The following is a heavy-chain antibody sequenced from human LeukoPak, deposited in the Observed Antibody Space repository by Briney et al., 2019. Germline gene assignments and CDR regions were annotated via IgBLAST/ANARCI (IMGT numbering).Heavy chain of an antibody. J-gene: IGHJ4*02. CDR3: ARDTTMVRGAGGFDY. D-gene: IGHD3-10*01. CDR1: EFIFSSYA. Sequence: PGTSLRLSCAATEFIFSSYAMHWVRQAPGKGLEWVAVISYDGKNKCYADSVKGRFTISRDNSKNTLYLQMTSLRAEDTAVYYCARDTTMVRGAGGFDYWGQGTLVTVSS. V-gene: IGHV3-30*04. CDR2: ISYDGKNK.